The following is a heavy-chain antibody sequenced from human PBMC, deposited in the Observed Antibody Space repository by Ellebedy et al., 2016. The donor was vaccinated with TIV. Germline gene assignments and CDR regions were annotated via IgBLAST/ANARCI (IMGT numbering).Heavy chain of an antibody. CDR3: ARGLRSSSGWYEGFQH. D-gene: IGHD6-19*01. CDR1: GGSTSNSNCY. V-gene: IGHV4-39*07. CDR2: IYYSGST. J-gene: IGHJ1*01. Sequence: SETLSLTCTVSGGSTSNSNCYWGWIRQPPGKGLEWIANIYYSGSTYYNPSLKSRVTISVDTSKNQFSLKLSSVTAADTAVYYCARGLRSSSGWYEGFQHWGQGTLVTVSS.